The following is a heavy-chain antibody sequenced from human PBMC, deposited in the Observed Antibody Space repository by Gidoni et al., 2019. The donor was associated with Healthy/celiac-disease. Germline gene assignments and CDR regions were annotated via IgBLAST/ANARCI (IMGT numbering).Heavy chain of an antibody. V-gene: IGHV4-59*01. J-gene: IGHJ2*01. Sequence: QVQLQESGPGLVKPSETLSLTCTVSGGSISSYYWRWIRQPPGKGLEWIGYIYYSGSTNYNPSLKSRVTISVDTSKNQFSLKLSSVTAADTAVYYCARMLPDTLGYCSGGSCYYWYFDLWGRGTLVTVSS. CDR1: GGSISSYY. D-gene: IGHD2-15*01. CDR3: ARMLPDTLGYCSGGSCYYWYFDL. CDR2: IYYSGST.